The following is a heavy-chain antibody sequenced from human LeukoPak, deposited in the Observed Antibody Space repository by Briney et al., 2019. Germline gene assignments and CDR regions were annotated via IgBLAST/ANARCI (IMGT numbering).Heavy chain of an antibody. CDR3: AKDGVEDQIWFGELSSSHFDY. J-gene: IGHJ4*02. V-gene: IGHV3-23*01. Sequence: PGGSLRLSCAASGFTVSTNYMSWVRQAPGKGLEWVSAISGSGGSTYYADSVKGRFTISRDNSKNTLYLQMNSLRAEDTAVYYCAKDGVEDQIWFGELSSSHFDYWGQGTLVTVSS. D-gene: IGHD3-10*01. CDR2: ISGSGGST. CDR1: GFTVSTNY.